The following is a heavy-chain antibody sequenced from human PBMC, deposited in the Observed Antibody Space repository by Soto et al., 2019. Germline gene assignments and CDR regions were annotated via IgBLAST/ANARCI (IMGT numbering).Heavy chain of an antibody. D-gene: IGHD2-15*01. J-gene: IGHJ4*02. V-gene: IGHV3-23*01. Sequence: EVQLLESGGGLIQPGGSLRLSCAASGFTFSSYAMAWVRQAPGKGLEWVSTITRDGTTTYYADSVKGRFTISRDNSKNTLHLQMSSLRAEDTALYYSAKKMGWYTTNWYSDYWGQGTLVTVSS. CDR2: ITRDGTTT. CDR1: GFTFSSYA. CDR3: AKKMGWYTTNWYSDY.